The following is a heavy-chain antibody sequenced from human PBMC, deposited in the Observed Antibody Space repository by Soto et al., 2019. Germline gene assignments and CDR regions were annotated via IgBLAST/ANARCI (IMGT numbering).Heavy chain of an antibody. V-gene: IGHV4-39*07. CDR1: GGSISSSSYY. D-gene: IGHD6-13*01. Sequence: SETLSLTCTVSGGSISSSSYYWGWIRQPPGKGLEWIGSIYYSGSTYYNPSLKSRVTISVDTSKNQFSLKLSSVTAADTAVYYCARVWGLPAAGTEVDYWGQGTLVTVSS. J-gene: IGHJ4*02. CDR3: ARVWGLPAAGTEVDY. CDR2: IYYSGST.